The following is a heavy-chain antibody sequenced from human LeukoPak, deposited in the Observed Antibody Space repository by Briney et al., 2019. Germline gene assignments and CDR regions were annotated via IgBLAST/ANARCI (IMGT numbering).Heavy chain of an antibody. Sequence: KLWGALRLSCAASGFTFSDYYMSWIRQAPGKGLEWLSYISSSGRAIYYADSVKGRFTISRDNAKNSLYLQVNSLRVEDTAVYYCARHYFHGSGHGGYWGQGTLVTVSS. CDR2: ISSSGRAI. V-gene: IGHV3-11*01. CDR1: GFTFSDYY. CDR3: ARHYFHGSGHGGY. J-gene: IGHJ4*02. D-gene: IGHD2-15*01.